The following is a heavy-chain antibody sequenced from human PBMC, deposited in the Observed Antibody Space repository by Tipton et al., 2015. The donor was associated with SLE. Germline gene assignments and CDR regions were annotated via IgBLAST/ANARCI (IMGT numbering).Heavy chain of an antibody. J-gene: IGHJ3*02. CDR3: AGLYSSGWTRWAFDI. V-gene: IGHV4-34*01. D-gene: IGHD6-19*01. CDR1: GGSFSGYY. Sequence: TLSLTCAVYGGSFSGYYWSWIRQPPGKGQEWIGEINHSGSTNYNPSLKSRVTISVDTSKNQFPLKLSSVTAADTAVYYWAGLYSSGWTRWAFDIWGQGTMVTVSS. CDR2: INHSGST.